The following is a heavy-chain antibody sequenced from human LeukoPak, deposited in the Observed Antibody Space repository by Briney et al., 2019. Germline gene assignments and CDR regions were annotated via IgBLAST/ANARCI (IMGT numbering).Heavy chain of an antibody. CDR3: ARERHYYGSGSQSPYYYFDY. CDR1: GGSFSGYY. J-gene: IGHJ4*02. Sequence: SETLSLTCAVYGGSFSGYYWSWIRQPPGRGLEWIGEINHSGSTNYNPSLKSRVTISVDTSKNQFSLKLSSVTAAGTAVYYCARERHYYGSGSQSPYYYFDYWGQGTLVTVPS. V-gene: IGHV4-34*01. CDR2: INHSGST. D-gene: IGHD3-10*01.